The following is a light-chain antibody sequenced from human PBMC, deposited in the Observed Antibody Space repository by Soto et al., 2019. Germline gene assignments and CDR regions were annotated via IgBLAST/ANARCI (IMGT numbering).Light chain of an antibody. CDR1: QDIRNN. CDR3: QKCNGAPFT. V-gene: IGKV1-27*01. CDR2: TAS. Sequence: DFQMTQSPSSLSASVGDRVTITCRASQDIRNNLAWYLQKPGKVPQLLIYTASTLQSGVTSRRSASGSGTDFTLTISSLQPEDVGIYYCQKCNGAPFTFGPGTTVYIK. J-gene: IGKJ3*01.